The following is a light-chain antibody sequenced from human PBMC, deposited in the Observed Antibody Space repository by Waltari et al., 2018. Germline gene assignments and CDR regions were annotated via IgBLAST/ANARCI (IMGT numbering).Light chain of an antibody. CDR2: EVS. CDR3: SSYTTSSAPGV. J-gene: IGLJ1*01. Sequence: QSALTQPASVSGSPGQSITISCSGTDSDVGAYDFVSWYQQHPGKAPHLIIYEVSNRPSGISNRFSASLTISGLQAEDEADYYCSSYTTSSAPGVFGTGTRVTVL. CDR1: DSDVGAYDF. V-gene: IGLV2-14*01.